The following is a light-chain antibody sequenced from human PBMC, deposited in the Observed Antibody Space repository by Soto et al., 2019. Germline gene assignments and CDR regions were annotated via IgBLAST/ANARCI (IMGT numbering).Light chain of an antibody. CDR2: DVS. J-gene: IGLJ1*01. Sequence: QSALTQPRSVSGSPGQSVTISCTGTSSDVGGYNYVSWYQQHPGKAPKLMIYDVSKRPSGVPDRFSGSKSGNTASLTISGLQAEDEADYYCCSYAGSFYVFGPVTKLTVL. V-gene: IGLV2-11*01. CDR3: CSYAGSFYV. CDR1: SSDVGGYNY.